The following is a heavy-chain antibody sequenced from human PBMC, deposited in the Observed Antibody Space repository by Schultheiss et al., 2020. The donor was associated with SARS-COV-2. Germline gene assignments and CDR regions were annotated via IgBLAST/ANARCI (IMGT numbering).Heavy chain of an antibody. V-gene: IGHV3-21*01. Sequence: GGSLRLSCAASGFTVSSNYMSWVRQAPGKGLEWVSSISSSSSYIYYADSVKGRFTISRDNAKNSLYLQMNSLRAEDTAVYYCARVSDYYYGMDVWGQGTTVTVSS. CDR3: ARVSDYYYGMDV. CDR2: ISSSSSYI. CDR1: GFTVSSNY. J-gene: IGHJ6*02.